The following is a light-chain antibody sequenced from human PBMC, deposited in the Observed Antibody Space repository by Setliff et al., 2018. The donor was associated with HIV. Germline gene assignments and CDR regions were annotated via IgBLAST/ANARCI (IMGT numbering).Light chain of an antibody. Sequence: QSALTQPPSASGSPGQSVTISCTGTSSDVGGYNYVSWYQHHPGEVPKLIIYDVTKRPSGVSSRFSGSKSGNTASLTISGLHSEDEADYYCCSFVGSDSWMFGGGTKVTV. V-gene: IGLV2-8*01. CDR2: DVT. CDR3: CSFVGSDSWM. J-gene: IGLJ3*02. CDR1: SSDVGGYNY.